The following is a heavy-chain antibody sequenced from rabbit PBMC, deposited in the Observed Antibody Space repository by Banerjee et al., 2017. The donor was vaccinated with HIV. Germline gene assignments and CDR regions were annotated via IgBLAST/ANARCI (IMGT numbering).Heavy chain of an antibody. J-gene: IGHJ4*01. D-gene: IGHD6-1*01. CDR3: ARDYINGYSDYVFNL. CDR1: GISFSSSYY. Sequence: QSLEESGGDLVKPGASLTLTCTASGISFSSSYYMCWVRQAPGKGLEWIGCIYTGSGSTYYASWAKGRFTISKTSSTTVTLQMTSLTAADTATYFCARDYINGYSDYVFNLWGQGTLVTVS. CDR2: IYTGSGST. V-gene: IGHV1S40*01.